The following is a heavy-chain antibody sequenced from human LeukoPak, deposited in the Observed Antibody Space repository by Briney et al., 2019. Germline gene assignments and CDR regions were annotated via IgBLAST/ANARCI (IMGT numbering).Heavy chain of an antibody. CDR2: ISWNSGSI. Sequence: PGGSLRLSCAASEFISLINYRLNRVRQAPGKGLEWVSGISWNSGSIGYADSVKGRFTISRDNAKNSLYLQMNSLRAEDTALYYCAKARSPDPIVGATNGYYFDYWGQGTLVTVSS. V-gene: IGHV3-9*01. CDR1: EFISLINYR. CDR3: AKARSPDPIVGATNGYYFDY. J-gene: IGHJ4*02. D-gene: IGHD1-26*01.